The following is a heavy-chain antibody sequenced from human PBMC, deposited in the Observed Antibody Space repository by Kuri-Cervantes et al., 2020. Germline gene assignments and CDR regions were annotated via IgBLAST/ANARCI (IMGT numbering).Heavy chain of an antibody. CDR2: IFYDGSQK. Sequence: GGSLRLSCAASGFTFSSYGMHWVRQAPGAGLEWVAFIFYDGSQKHYADSVKGRFTISRDNSKSALYLQMNSLRAEDTAVYYCAKVAPIVGAHKRGAFDIWGQGTMVTVSS. CDR1: GFTFSSYG. CDR3: AKVAPIVGAHKRGAFDI. D-gene: IGHD1-26*01. J-gene: IGHJ3*02. V-gene: IGHV3-30*02.